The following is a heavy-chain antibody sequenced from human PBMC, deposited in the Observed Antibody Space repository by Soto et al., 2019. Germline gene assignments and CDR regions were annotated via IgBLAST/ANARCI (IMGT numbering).Heavy chain of an antibody. D-gene: IGHD5-12*01. V-gene: IGHV1-18*01. Sequence: ASVKVSCKASGYTFTSYGISWVRQAPGQGLEWMGWISAYNGNTNYAQKLQGRVTMTTDTSTSTAYMELRSLRSDDTAVYYCARGEYSGYDSSYNSYGMDVWGQGTTVTVSS. CDR3: ARGEYSGYDSSYNSYGMDV. CDR2: ISAYNGNT. J-gene: IGHJ6*02. CDR1: GYTFTSYG.